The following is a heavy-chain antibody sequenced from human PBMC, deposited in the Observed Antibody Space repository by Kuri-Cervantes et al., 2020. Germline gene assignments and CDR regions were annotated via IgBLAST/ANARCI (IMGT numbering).Heavy chain of an antibody. V-gene: IGHV3-48*01. D-gene: IGHD2/OR15-2a*01. CDR1: GFTFSSYS. CDR2: ISSSRSTI. J-gene: IGHJ6*03. CDR3: ARGRIGPKPRGRYYYYMDV. Sequence: GESLKISCAASGFTFSSYSMNWVRQAPGKGLEWVSYISSSRSTIYYADSVKGRFTISRDNAKNSLYLQMNSLRAEDTAVYYCARGRIGPKPRGRYYYYMDVWGKGTTVTVSS.